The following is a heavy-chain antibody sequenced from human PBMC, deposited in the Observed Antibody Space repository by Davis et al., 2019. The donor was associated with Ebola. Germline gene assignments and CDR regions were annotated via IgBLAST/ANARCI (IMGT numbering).Heavy chain of an antibody. J-gene: IGHJ6*02. CDR1: GFTFSSYG. V-gene: IGHV3-21*01. Sequence: GGSLRLSCAASGFTFSSYGMHWVRQAPGKGLEWVSSISSSSSYIYYADSVKGRFTISRDNAKNSLYLQMNSLRAEDTAVYYCARNGGYYDFWSGFVWGQGTTVTVSS. D-gene: IGHD3-3*01. CDR3: ARNGGYYDFWSGFV. CDR2: ISSSSSYI.